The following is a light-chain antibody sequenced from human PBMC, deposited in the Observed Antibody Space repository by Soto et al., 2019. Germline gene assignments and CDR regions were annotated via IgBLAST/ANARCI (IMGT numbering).Light chain of an antibody. CDR1: SSDVGGYNY. J-gene: IGLJ2*01. CDR2: GVT. Sequence: QSVLTQPASVSGSPGQSITISCTGTSSDVGGYNYVSWYQQHPGKAPKLMIYGVTNRPSRVSNRFSGSKSGNTASLTISGLRAEDESIYYCSSYTGTTVIFGGGTKLTVL. CDR3: SSYTGTTVI. V-gene: IGLV2-14*01.